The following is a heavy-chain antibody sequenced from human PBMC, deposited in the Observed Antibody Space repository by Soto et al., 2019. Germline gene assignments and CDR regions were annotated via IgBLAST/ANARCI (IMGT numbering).Heavy chain of an antibody. D-gene: IGHD1-26*01. CDR1: GGTFSSYT. CDR3: ATNSGSNPGALVDY. J-gene: IGHJ4*02. Sequence: SVKVSCKASGGTFSSYTISWVRQAPGQGLEWMGRIIPILGIANYAQKFQGRVTITADKSTSTVYMELSSLRSEDTAVYCCATNSGSNPGALVDYWGQGTLVTVSS. CDR2: IIPILGIA. V-gene: IGHV1-69*02.